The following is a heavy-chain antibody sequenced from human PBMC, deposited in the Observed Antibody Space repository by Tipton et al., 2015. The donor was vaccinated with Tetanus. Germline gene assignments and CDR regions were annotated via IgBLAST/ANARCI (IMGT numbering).Heavy chain of an antibody. D-gene: IGHD1-26*01. J-gene: IGHJ4*02. CDR2: IFYIGTT. Sequence: TLSLTCTVSGGSISSGSYYWSWVRQHPGKGPEWLGYIFYIGTTYYNPSLQSRISISADTSKNQFSLRLTSVTAADTAVYYCARGQAGGSYGGSFDYWGQGVVATVSS. V-gene: IGHV4-31*03. CDR3: ARGQAGGSYGGSFDY. CDR1: GGSISSGSYY.